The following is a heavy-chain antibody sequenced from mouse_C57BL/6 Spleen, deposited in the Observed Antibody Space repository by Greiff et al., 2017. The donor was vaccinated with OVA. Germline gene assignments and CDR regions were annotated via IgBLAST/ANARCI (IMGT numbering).Heavy chain of an antibody. D-gene: IGHD2-3*01. Sequence: VQLQQPGTDLVKPGASVKLSCKASGYTFTSYWMHWVKQRPGQGLEWIGNINPSSGSTNYNEKFKSKATLTVDKSSSTAYMQLSSLTSEDSAVYYCAREEWLLDALDYWGQGTSVTVSS. V-gene: IGHV1-53*01. CDR1: GYTFTSYW. J-gene: IGHJ4*01. CDR3: AREEWLLDALDY. CDR2: INPSSGST.